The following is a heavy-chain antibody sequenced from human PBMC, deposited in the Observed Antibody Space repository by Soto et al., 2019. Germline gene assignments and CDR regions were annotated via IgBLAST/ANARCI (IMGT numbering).Heavy chain of an antibody. CDR1: GCTFSIYT. CDR3: ARESSKDYDSSGYPFYYYYGMDV. CDR2: IIPILGIA. V-gene: IGHV1-69*04. J-gene: IGHJ6*02. Sequence: VASVKVSCTASGCTFSIYTISWVRQAPGQGLEWMGRIIPILGIANYAQKFQGRVTITADKSTSTAYMELSSLRSEDTAVYYCARESSKDYDSSGYPFYYYYGMDVWGQGTTVTVSS. D-gene: IGHD3-22*01.